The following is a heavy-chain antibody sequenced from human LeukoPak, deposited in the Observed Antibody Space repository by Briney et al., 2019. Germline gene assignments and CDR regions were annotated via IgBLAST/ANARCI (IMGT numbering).Heavy chain of an antibody. CDR1: GYSFTSYW. V-gene: IGHV5-51*01. J-gene: IGHJ4*02. Sequence: GEPLKISCKGSGYSFTSYWIGWVRQMPGKGLEWMGIIYPGDSDSRYSPSFRGQVTISADKSLSTAYLQWSSLKASDTAMYYCARRGYNYGYGVDYWGQGTLVTVSS. D-gene: IGHD5-18*01. CDR3: ARRGYNYGYGVDY. CDR2: IYPGDSDS.